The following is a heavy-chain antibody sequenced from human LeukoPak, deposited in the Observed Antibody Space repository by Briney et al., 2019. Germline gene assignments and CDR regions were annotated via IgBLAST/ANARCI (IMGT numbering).Heavy chain of an antibody. CDR1: GFTFSSYS. D-gene: IGHD4-17*01. V-gene: IGHV3-21*01. CDR3: ARLWAYGGSGSYYYYMDV. Sequence: GGSLRLSCAASGFTFSSYSMNWVRQAPGKGLEWVSSISSSSSYIYYADSVKGRFTISRDNAKNSLYLQMNSLRAEDTAVYYCARLWAYGGSGSYYYYMDVWGKGTTVTVSS. CDR2: ISSSSSYI. J-gene: IGHJ6*03.